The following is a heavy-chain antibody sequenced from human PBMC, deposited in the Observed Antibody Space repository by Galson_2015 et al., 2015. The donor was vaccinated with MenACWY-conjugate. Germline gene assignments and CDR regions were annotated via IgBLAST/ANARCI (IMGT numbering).Heavy chain of an antibody. Sequence: SVKVSCKASGGTFSSYAISWVRQAPGQGLEWMGGIIPIFGTANYAQKFQGRVTITADKSTSTAYMELSSLRSEDTAVYYCAGGSAAEFEPYAFDIWGQGTMVTVSS. V-gene: IGHV1-69*06. CDR1: GGTFSSYA. CDR3: AGGSAAEFEPYAFDI. D-gene: IGHD6-13*01. CDR2: IIPIFGTA. J-gene: IGHJ3*02.